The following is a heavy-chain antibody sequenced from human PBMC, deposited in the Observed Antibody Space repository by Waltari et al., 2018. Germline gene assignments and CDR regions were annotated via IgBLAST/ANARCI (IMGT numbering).Heavy chain of an antibody. CDR2: ISSNGGST. D-gene: IGHD1-26*01. V-gene: IGHV3-64*07. CDR3: AREGGSGSYYGGNYYYYGMDV. J-gene: IGHJ6*02. Sequence: EVQLVESGGGLVQPGGSLRLSCAASVFTFSSYAMHWVRQAPGQGLEYVSAISSNGGSTYYADSVKGRFTISRDNSKNTLYLQMGSLRAEDMAVYYCAREGGSGSYYGGNYYYYGMDVWGQGTTVTVSS. CDR1: VFTFSSYA.